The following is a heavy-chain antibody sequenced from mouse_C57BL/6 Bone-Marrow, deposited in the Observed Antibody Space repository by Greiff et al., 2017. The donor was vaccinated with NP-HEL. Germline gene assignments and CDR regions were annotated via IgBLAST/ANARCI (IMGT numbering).Heavy chain of an antibody. CDR1: GFTFSNYW. CDR2: IRLKSDNYAT. D-gene: IGHD1-1*01. J-gene: IGHJ3*01. Sequence: EVMLVESGGGLVQPGGSMKLSCVASGFTFSNYWMNWVRQSPEKGLEWVAQIRLKSDNYATHYAESVKGRFTISRDDSKSSVYLQMNNLSAEDTGIYYCTGGSKGFAYWGQGTLVTVSA. V-gene: IGHV6-3*01. CDR3: TGGSKGFAY.